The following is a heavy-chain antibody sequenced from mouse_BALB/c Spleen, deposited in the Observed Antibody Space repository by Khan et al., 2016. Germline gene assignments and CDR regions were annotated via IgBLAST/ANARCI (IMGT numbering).Heavy chain of an antibody. D-gene: IGHD2-3*01. J-gene: IGHJ4*01. Sequence: QVQLKESGPGLVAPSQSLPITCTVSGFSLTSYGVHWVRQPPGKGLEWLVVIWSDGSTTYNSALKSRLSISKDNSKSQVFLKMNSRQTDDTAMYYCARRDDGGGAMDYWGQGTSVTVSS. CDR1: GFSLTSYG. CDR2: IWSDGST. CDR3: ARRDDGGGAMDY. V-gene: IGHV2-6*02.